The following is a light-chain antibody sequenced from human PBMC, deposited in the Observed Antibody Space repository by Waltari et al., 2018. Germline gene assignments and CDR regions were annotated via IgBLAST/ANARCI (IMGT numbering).Light chain of an antibody. Sequence: DIVMTQSPDSLAVSLGERATINCKSSQSVLYSSNNKNYLAWYQQKAGQPPKLLIYWASTRESGVPDRFSGSGSGTDFTLTISSLQAEDVALYYCQQYYNTPFTFGPGTKVDIK. CDR1: QSVLYSSNNKNY. CDR2: WAS. V-gene: IGKV4-1*01. J-gene: IGKJ3*01. CDR3: QQYYNTPFT.